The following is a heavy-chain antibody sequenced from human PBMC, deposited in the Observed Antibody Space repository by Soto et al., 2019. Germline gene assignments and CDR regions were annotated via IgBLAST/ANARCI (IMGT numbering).Heavy chain of an antibody. Sequence: GGSLRLSCAASGFTFSSYWMHWVRQAPGKGLVWVSRINSDGSSTSYADSVKGRFTISRDSAKNTLYLQMNSLRAEDTAVYYCARDRSDYDDSSGYYEEYFQHWGQGTLVTVSS. J-gene: IGHJ1*01. V-gene: IGHV3-74*01. CDR2: INSDGSST. CDR3: ARDRSDYDDSSGYYEEYFQH. CDR1: GFTFSSYW. D-gene: IGHD3-22*01.